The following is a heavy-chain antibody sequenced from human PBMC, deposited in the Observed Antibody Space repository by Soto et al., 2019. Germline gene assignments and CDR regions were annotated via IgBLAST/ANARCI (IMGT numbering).Heavy chain of an antibody. CDR3: PHARPPYYYYGMDV. CDR1: GFSLTTSGVG. V-gene: IGHV2-5*02. Sequence: QITLKESGPTLVKPTQTLTLTCTFSGFSLTTSGVGVGWIRQPPGKALEWLALIYWDDGKRYSPSLKSRLTTTKATSKNRVVLTMTTMDPVDTATYYGPHARPPYYYYGMDVWGQGTTVTVSS. CDR2: IYWDDGK. J-gene: IGHJ6*02.